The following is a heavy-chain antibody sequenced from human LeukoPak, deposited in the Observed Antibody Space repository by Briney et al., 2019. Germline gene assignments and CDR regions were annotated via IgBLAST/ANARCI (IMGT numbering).Heavy chain of an antibody. CDR2: INHSGST. CDR3: ARAARRSYYNG. CDR1: GGSFSGYC. V-gene: IGHV4-34*01. Sequence: PSETLSLTCAVYGGSFSGYCWSWIRQPPGKGLEWIGEINHSGSTNYNPSLKSRVTISVDTSKNQFSLKLSSVTAADTAVYYCARAARRSYYNGWGQGTLVTVS. J-gene: IGHJ4*02. D-gene: IGHD3-10*01.